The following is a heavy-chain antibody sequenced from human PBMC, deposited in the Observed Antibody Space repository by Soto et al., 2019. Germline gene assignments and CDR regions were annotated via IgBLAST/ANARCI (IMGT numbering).Heavy chain of an antibody. CDR3: ARAVGSSSSGRSYYYGMDV. J-gene: IGHJ6*02. CDR2: INHSGST. D-gene: IGHD6-6*01. Sequence: SETLPLTCAVYGGSFSGYYWSWIRQPPGKGLEWIGEINHSGSTNYNPSLKSRVTISVDTSKNQFSLKLSSVTAADTAVYYCARAVGSSSSGRSYYYGMDVWGQGTTVTVSS. V-gene: IGHV4-34*01. CDR1: GGSFSGYY.